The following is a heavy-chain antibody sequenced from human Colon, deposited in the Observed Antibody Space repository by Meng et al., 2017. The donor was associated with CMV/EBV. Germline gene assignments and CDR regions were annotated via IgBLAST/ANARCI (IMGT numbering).Heavy chain of an antibody. J-gene: IGHJ4*02. Sequence: GESLKISYAASGFAFSSYGLHWVRQAPGKGLQWVGFIRFDGSIKYYEDSVMGRFTISRDDSKNTMYLQMNRLRPEDTALYYCAKGGGSYRAEYWGQGTLVTVSS. D-gene: IGHD3-16*02. CDR2: IRFDGSIK. CDR1: GFAFSSYG. CDR3: AKGGGSYRAEY. V-gene: IGHV3-30*02.